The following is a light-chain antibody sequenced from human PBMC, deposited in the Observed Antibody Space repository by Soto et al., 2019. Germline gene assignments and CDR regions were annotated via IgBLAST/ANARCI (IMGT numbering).Light chain of an antibody. V-gene: IGLV2-14*03. Sequence: QSALTQPASVSVSPGQSITLSCTGSSSDVGSSNYVSWYQQLPGKAPKLIIFDVNNRHSGVSDRFSGSKSANTASLPISALQAEDDAAYYCSSYSTPNTVIFGGGTKLTVL. CDR3: SSYSTPNTVI. CDR1: SSDVGSSNY. CDR2: DVN. J-gene: IGLJ2*01.